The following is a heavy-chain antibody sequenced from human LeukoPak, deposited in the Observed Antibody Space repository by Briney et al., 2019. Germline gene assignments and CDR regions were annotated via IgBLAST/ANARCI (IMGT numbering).Heavy chain of an antibody. CDR3: ARGPRNDP. J-gene: IGHJ5*02. V-gene: IGHV1-8*01. Sequence: ASVKVSCKTSGYPFTTYEINWVRQAAGQGLEWMGWVHPDTGYADYAQKFQGRVTMTSDTAISTAYMELSSLRSDDTAVYFCARGPRNDPWGQGTLVTVSS. CDR1: GYPFTTYE. CDR2: VHPDTGYA. D-gene: IGHD1-14*01.